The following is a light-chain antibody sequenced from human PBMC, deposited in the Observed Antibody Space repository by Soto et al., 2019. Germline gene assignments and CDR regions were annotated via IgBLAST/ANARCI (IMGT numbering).Light chain of an antibody. V-gene: IGLV4-60*02. CDR3: ETWDSNTRV. CDR1: SGHSSYI. J-gene: IGLJ1*01. Sequence: QSVLTQSSSASASLGSSVKLTCTLSSGHSSYIIAWHQQQSGKAPRYLMKLEGSGSYNKGSGVPDRFSGSSSGADRYLTISNLQFEDEADYYCETWDSNTRVFVTGTKLTVL. CDR2: LEGSGSY.